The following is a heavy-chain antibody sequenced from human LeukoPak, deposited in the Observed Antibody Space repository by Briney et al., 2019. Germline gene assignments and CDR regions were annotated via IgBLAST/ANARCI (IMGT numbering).Heavy chain of an antibody. J-gene: IGHJ5*01. V-gene: IGHV3-7*01. D-gene: IGHD3-10*01. Sequence: PGGSLRLSCAASGFTFSSYWMNWVRQAPGKGLEWVANIKRDGNEKKYVDSVKGRFSISRDNAKNSLYLQMDSLRAEDTAVYYCAKEGAYPIITYDSWGQGALVTVSS. CDR2: IKRDGNEK. CDR1: GFTFSSYW. CDR3: AKEGAYPIITYDS.